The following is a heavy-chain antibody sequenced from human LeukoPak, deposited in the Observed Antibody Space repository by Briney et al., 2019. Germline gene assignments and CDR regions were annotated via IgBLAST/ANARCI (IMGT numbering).Heavy chain of an antibody. Sequence: SETLSLTCTVSGGSISSYYWSWIRQPPGKGLEWIGYIYYSGSTNYNPSLKSRVTISVDTSKNQFSLKLSSVTAADTAVYYCATTFQDAFDIWGQGTMVTVSS. D-gene: IGHD3-16*01. J-gene: IGHJ3*02. V-gene: IGHV4-59*01. CDR2: IYYSGST. CDR1: GGSISSYY. CDR3: ATTFQDAFDI.